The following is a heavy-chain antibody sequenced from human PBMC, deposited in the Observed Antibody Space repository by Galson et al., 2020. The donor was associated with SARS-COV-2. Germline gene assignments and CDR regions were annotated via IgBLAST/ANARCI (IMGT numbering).Heavy chain of an antibody. J-gene: IGHJ3*02. Sequence: ASVKVSCKASGYTFTGYYMHWVRQAPGQGLEWMGWINPNSGGTNYAQKFQGRVTMTRDTSISTAYIELSRLRSDDTAVYYCARDLGYYYDSSGYPLDAFDIWGQGTMVTVSS. CDR1: GYTFTGYY. D-gene: IGHD3-22*01. V-gene: IGHV1-2*02. CDR2: INPNSGGT. CDR3: ARDLGYYYDSSGYPLDAFDI.